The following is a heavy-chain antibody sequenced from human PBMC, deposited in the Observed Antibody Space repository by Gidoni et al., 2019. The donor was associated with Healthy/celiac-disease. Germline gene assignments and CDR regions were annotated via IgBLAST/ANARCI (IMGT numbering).Heavy chain of an antibody. CDR2: ISAYNGNT. J-gene: IGHJ4*02. V-gene: IGHV1-18*01. CDR1: GYTFTSYG. CDR3: ARDKRYFDWLLFPYFDY. D-gene: IGHD3-9*01. Sequence: QVQLVQSGAEVKKPGASVKVSCKASGYTFTSYGISWVRQAPGQGLEWMGWISAYNGNTNYAQKLQGRVTMTTDTSTSTAYMELRSLRSDDTAVYYCARDKRYFDWLLFPYFDYWGQGTLVTVSS.